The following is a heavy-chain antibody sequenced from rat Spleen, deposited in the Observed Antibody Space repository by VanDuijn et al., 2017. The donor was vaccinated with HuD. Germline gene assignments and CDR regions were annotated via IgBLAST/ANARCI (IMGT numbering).Heavy chain of an antibody. Sequence: QVQLKESGPGLVQPSQTLSLTCAVSGFSLTSYNVHWVRPPTGKGLEWMGRMRYDGDTYYNSALKSRLSISRDTSKNQVFLKMNSLQTDDTAIYYCTRSPYNNYVMDAWGQGASVTVSS. D-gene: IGHD1-10*01. CDR2: MRYDGDT. CDR3: TRSPYNNYVMDA. CDR1: GFSLTSYN. V-gene: IGHV2-63*01. J-gene: IGHJ4*01.